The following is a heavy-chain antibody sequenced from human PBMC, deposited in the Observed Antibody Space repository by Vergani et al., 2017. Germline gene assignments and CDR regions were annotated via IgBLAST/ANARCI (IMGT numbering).Heavy chain of an antibody. Sequence: QVQLQESGPGLVKSSETLSLTCTVSGGSISEYYWDWLRQPPGEGLEWIGYIYKSGSSTYNPSLKGRVTISADTSKNQFSLKLTSVTAADTALYYCARDRGYSTGWYSAFDIWGQGTMVTVSS. CDR1: GGSISEYY. CDR3: ARDRGYSTGWYSAFDI. CDR2: IYKSGSS. V-gene: IGHV4-59*01. J-gene: IGHJ3*02. D-gene: IGHD6-19*01.